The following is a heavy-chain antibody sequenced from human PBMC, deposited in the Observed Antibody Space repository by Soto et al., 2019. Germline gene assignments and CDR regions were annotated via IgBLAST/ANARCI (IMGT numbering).Heavy chain of an antibody. Sequence: QVQLQQSGPGLVKPSQTLSLTCAISGDSVSSNSAAWNWIRQSPSRGHEWLGRTYYRSKWYNDYAVSVKSRLTINPDTSKNHFSRQLNSVTPEDTAVYYCARVRYCSGGTCYIPFDYWGQGTLVTVSS. CDR1: GDSVSSNSAA. CDR2: TYYRSKWYN. V-gene: IGHV6-1*01. J-gene: IGHJ4*02. CDR3: ARVRYCSGGTCYIPFDY. D-gene: IGHD2-15*01.